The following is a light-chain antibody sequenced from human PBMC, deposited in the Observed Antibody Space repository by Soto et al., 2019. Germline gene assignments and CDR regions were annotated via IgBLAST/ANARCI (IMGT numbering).Light chain of an antibody. CDR1: SSNIGAGYD. J-gene: IGLJ3*02. CDR3: QSYDSSLSSWV. V-gene: IGLV1-40*01. CDR2: ANS. Sequence: QSVLTQPPSVSGAPGQRVTISCTGSSSNIGAGYDVHWYQHLPGTAPKLLIYANSNRPSGVPDRFSGSKSGTSASLAITGLQDEDETDYYCQSYDSSLSSWVFGGGTKVTVL.